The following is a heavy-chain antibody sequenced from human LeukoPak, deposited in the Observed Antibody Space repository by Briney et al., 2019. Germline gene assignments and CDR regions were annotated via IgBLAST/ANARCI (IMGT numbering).Heavy chain of an antibody. J-gene: IGHJ4*02. CDR3: AREVGAPPYYFDY. V-gene: IGHV3-53*01. CDR1: GFTVSSNY. CDR2: IYSGGST. Sequence: GGPLRLSCAASGFTVSSNYMSWVRQAPGKGLEWVSVIYSGGSTYYADSVKGRFTISRDNSKNTLYLQMSSLRAEDTAVYYCAREVGAPPYYFDYWGQGTLVTVSS. D-gene: IGHD1-26*01.